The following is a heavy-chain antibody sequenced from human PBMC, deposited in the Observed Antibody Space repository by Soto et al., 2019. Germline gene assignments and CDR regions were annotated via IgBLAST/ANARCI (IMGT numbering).Heavy chain of an antibody. CDR3: ARDASYTDDWSAFLGWFDP. J-gene: IGHJ5*02. V-gene: IGHV1-2*02. Sequence: ASVKVSCKASRYTFNDYYIHWVRQAPGQGLEWMGWINPNSGGTHYAQNFQGRVTMTRDTSTSTAYMELSRLTFDDTAVYYCARDASYTDDWSAFLGWFDPWGQGTLVTVSS. CDR1: RYTFNDYY. D-gene: IGHD3-3*01. CDR2: INPNSGGT.